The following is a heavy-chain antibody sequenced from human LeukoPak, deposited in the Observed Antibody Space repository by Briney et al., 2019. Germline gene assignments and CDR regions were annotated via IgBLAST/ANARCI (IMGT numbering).Heavy chain of an antibody. CDR2: ISAYNGNT. D-gene: IGHD3-22*01. CDR3: AREPGHYYDSSGPYNAFDI. CDR1: GYTFTSYG. V-gene: IGHV1-18*01. Sequence: GASVKVSCKASGYTFTSYGISWVRQAPGQGLEWMGWISAYNGNTNYAQKLQGRVTMTTDISTSTAYMELRSLRSDDTAVYYCAREPGHYYDSSGPYNAFDIWGQGTMVTVSS. J-gene: IGHJ3*02.